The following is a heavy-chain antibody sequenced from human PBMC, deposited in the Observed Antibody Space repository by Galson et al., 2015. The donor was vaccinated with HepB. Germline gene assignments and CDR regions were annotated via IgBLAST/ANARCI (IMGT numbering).Heavy chain of an antibody. CDR2: ISAYNGNT. D-gene: IGHD3-22*01. V-gene: IGHV1-18*04. CDR3: ARTYYYDSSGYFRYFDY. CDR1: GYTFTSYG. Sequence: SVKVSCKASGYTFTSYGISWVRQAPGQGLEWMGWISAYNGNTNYAQKLQGRVTMTTDTSTSTAYMELRSLRSDDTAVYYCARTYYYDSSGYFRYFDYWGQGTLVTVSS. J-gene: IGHJ4*02.